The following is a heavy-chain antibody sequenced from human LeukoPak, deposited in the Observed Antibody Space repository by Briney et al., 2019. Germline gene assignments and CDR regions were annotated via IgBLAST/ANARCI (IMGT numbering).Heavy chain of an antibody. CDR3: ARGRGPPDYSSSWLTPPFDY. Sequence: ASVKVSCKASGYTFTSYDINWVRQATGQGLEWMGWMNPNSGNTGYAQKFQGKVTITRNTSISTAYMELSSLRSEDTAVYYCARGRGPPDYSSSWLTPPFDYWGQGTLVTVSS. V-gene: IGHV1-8*03. D-gene: IGHD6-13*01. CDR1: GYTFTSYD. J-gene: IGHJ4*02. CDR2: MNPNSGNT.